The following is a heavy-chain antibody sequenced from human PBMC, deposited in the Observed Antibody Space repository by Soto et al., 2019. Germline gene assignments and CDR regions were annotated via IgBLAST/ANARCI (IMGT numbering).Heavy chain of an antibody. V-gene: IGHV2-5*02. D-gene: IGHD3-3*01. Sequence: QITLKESGPTLVKPTQTLTLTCTFSGFSLSTSGAAGGWIRQPPGRALEWLALIYWDGDRRYNPSLQSRLTIDKDTSRNQVALTLTSVDPADTATYYCAHRATMTIFGLIIDNGVWFDPWGQGTLVIVSS. CDR3: AHRATMTIFGLIIDNGVWFDP. CDR2: IYWDGDR. CDR1: GFSLSTSGAA. J-gene: IGHJ5*02.